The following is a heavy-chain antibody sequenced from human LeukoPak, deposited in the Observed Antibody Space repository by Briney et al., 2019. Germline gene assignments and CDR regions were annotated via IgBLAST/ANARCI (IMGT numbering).Heavy chain of an antibody. CDR3: ARHKSSEWGAGDFDY. D-gene: IGHD3-3*01. CDR1: GYSISSGYY. Sequence: SETLSLTCAVSGYSISSGYYWGWIRQPPGKGLEWIGSIYHSGSTCYNPSLKSRVTISVDTSKNQFSLKLSSVTAADTAVYYCARHKSSEWGAGDFDYWGQGTLVTVSS. CDR2: IYHSGST. J-gene: IGHJ4*02. V-gene: IGHV4-38-2*01.